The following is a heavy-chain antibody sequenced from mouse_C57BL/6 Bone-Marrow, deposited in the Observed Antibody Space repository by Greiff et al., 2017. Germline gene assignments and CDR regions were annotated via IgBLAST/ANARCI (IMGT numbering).Heavy chain of an antibody. J-gene: IGHJ3*01. CDR3: APLLWYPWFAY. CDR1: GFNIKDYY. CDR2: IDPEAGET. Sequence: EVKLMESGAELVKPGASVKLSCTASGFNIKDYYMHWVKQRTEQGLEWIGRIDPEAGETKYAPKIQGKATITADTSSNTAYRQLSSLTSEDTAVDYCAPLLWYPWFAYWGQGTLVTVSA. V-gene: IGHV14-2*01. D-gene: IGHD2-1*01.